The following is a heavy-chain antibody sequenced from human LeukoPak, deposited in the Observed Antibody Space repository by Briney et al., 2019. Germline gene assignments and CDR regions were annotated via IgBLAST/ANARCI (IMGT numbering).Heavy chain of an antibody. V-gene: IGHV1-69*05. CDR1: GGTFSSYA. Sequence: ASVTVSCKASGGTFSSYAISWVRQAPGQGLEWMGRIIPIFGTANYAQKFQGRVTITTDESTSTAYMELSSLRSEDTAVYYCARDGCSSTGTRSGGSCFDLYWGQGTLVTVSS. CDR3: ARDGCSSTGTRSGGSCFDLY. J-gene: IGHJ4*02. D-gene: IGHD2-15*01. CDR2: IIPIFGTA.